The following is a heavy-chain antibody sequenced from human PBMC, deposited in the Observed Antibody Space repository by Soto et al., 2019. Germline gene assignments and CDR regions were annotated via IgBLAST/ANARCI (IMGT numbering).Heavy chain of an antibody. V-gene: IGHV1-18*01. CDR2: VSPYNDDT. CDR1: GYSFSSYG. J-gene: IGHJ6*02. CDR3: ARGGYYDSSGSRNYHYYGMDV. D-gene: IGHD3-22*01. Sequence: ASVKVSCKASGYSFSSYGINWARQAPGQGLEWLGWVSPYNDDTKYSQKLQGRVTMTTDTSSRIAYMVLRSLRSDDTAVYFCARGGYYDSSGSRNYHYYGMDVWGQGTTVTVSS.